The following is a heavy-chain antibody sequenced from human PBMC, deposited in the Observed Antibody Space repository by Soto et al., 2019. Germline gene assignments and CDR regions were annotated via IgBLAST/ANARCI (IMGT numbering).Heavy chain of an antibody. J-gene: IGHJ4*02. CDR3: ARSSSSPLYFDY. D-gene: IGHD2-2*01. CDR1: GFTFSSHW. V-gene: IGHV3-64*01. CDR2: ISSNGGST. Sequence: GGSLRLSCAVSGFTFSSHWMHWVRQAPGKGLEYVSAISSNGGSTYYANSVKGRFTISRDNSKNTLYLQMGSLRAEDMAVYYCARSSSSPLYFDYWGQGTLVTVSS.